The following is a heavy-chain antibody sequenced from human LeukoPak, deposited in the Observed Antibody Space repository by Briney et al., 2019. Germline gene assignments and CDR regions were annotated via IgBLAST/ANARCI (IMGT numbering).Heavy chain of an antibody. V-gene: IGHV4-59*01. J-gene: IGHJ6*02. CDR2: IYYSGST. Sequence: PSETLSLTCTVSGGSISSYYWSWIRQPPGKGLEWIGYIYYSGSTNYNPSLKSRVTISVDTSKNQFSLKLSSVTAADTAVYYCARGYYYGSGSYYPYYYYYGMDVWGQGTTVTVSS. D-gene: IGHD3-10*01. CDR1: GGSISSYY. CDR3: ARGYYYGSGSYYPYYYYYGMDV.